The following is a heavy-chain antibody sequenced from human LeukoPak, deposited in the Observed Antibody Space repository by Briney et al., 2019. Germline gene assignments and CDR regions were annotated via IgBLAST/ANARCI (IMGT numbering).Heavy chain of an antibody. D-gene: IGHD5-12*01. CDR2: INPNNGGT. CDR3: ARGRGSEDAFDI. J-gene: IGHJ3*02. Sequence: ASVTVSCKASGYTFTSYGISWVRQAPGQGLEWMGRINPNNGGTNCAQKFQGRVTMTRDTSITTAYMELSTLRSDDTAVYYCARGRGSEDAFDIWGQGTMVIVSS. CDR1: GYTFTSYG. V-gene: IGHV1-2*06.